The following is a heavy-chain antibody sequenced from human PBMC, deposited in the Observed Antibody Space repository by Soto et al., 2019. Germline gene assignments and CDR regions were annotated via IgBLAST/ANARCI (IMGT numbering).Heavy chain of an antibody. CDR3: ATTGPY. J-gene: IGHJ4*02. CDR2: IWVDGSNK. Sequence: QVQLVESGGGVVQPGRSLRLSCAASGFTFSSYGMHWVRQAPGKGLEWVAVIWVDGSNKFYADSVKGRFTISRDNSKNTVSLQMNSLGDEDSAAYYCATTGPYWGQGTLVTVSS. V-gene: IGHV3-33*01. CDR1: GFTFSSYG.